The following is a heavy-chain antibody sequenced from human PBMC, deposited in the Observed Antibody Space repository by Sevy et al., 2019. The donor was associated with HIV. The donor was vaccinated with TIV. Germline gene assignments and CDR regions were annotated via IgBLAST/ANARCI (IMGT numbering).Heavy chain of an antibody. J-gene: IGHJ4*02. CDR3: ARDGTPSPLAGFFDY. CDR2: IIPIFGTA. Sequence: ATVKVSCKASGGTFSSYAISWVRQAPGQGLEWMGGIIPIFGTANYAQKFQGRVTITADESTSTAYMELSSLSSEDSAVYYCARDGTPSPLAGFFDYWGQGTTVTVSS. D-gene: IGHD1-7*01. V-gene: IGHV1-69*13. CDR1: GGTFSSYA.